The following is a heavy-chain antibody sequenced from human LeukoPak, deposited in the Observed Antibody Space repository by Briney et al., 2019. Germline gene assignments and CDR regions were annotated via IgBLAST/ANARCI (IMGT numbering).Heavy chain of an antibody. D-gene: IGHD5-18*01. J-gene: IGHJ4*02. CDR2: IRAYNGNT. Sequence: ASVKVSCKASGYTFTSYGISWVRQAPGQGLEWMGWIRAYNGNTKYAQKLQGRVTMTTDTSTSTAYMELRSLRSDDTAVYYCARVYSYGHQFDYWGQGTLVTVSS. V-gene: IGHV1-18*01. CDR3: ARVYSYGHQFDY. CDR1: GYTFTSYG.